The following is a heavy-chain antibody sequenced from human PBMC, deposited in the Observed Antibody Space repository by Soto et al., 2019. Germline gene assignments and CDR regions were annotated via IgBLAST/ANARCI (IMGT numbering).Heavy chain of an antibody. V-gene: IGHV3-30*04. Sequence: QLVESGGGVVQPGRSLRLSCAASGFTFSNYAIQWIRQAPGKGLEWVAVISYDGRDKYYAASVKGRFTISRDNSKNILYVHMNSLRAEDTAVYYCANAIQTHAFDLWGQGTMVTVSS. CDR1: GFTFSNYA. J-gene: IGHJ3*01. D-gene: IGHD2-21*01. CDR2: ISYDGRDK. CDR3: ANAIQTHAFDL.